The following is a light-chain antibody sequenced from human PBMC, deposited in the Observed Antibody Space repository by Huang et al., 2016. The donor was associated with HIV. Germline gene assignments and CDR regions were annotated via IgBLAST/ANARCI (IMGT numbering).Light chain of an antibody. CDR3: QQYSNWPLT. V-gene: IGKV3-15*01. J-gene: IGKJ4*01. Sequence: EIVMTQSPATLSVSPGERVTLPCRASQSVSSNLAWYQQQYGQAPRLLIYGASTRATGLPARFSGRGSGTEFTLTISSLQSEDFAVYYWQQYSNWPLTFGGGTKVEIK. CDR1: QSVSSN. CDR2: GAS.